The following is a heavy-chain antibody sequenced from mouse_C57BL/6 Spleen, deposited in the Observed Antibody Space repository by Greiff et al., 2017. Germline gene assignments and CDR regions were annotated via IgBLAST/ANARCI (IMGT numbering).Heavy chain of an antibody. J-gene: IGHJ2*01. CDR2: IDPSDSET. V-gene: IGHV1-61*01. CDR1: GYTFTSYW. CDR3: ESLYYGSSYFDY. D-gene: IGHD1-1*01. Sequence: VKLQQPGAELVRPGSSVKLSCKASGYTFTSYWMDWVKQRPGQGLEWIGNIDPSDSETHYNQKFKGKATLTVDKSSSTAYMQLSSLTSELCAVYYCESLYYGSSYFDYWGQGTTVTVSS.